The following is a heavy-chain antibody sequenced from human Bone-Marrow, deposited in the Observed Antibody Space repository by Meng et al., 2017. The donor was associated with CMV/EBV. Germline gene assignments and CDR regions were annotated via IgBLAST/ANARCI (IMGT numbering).Heavy chain of an antibody. CDR1: GFTFDDYA. CDR2: ISWNSGSI. V-gene: IGHV3-9*01. Sequence: SLKISCAASGFTFDDYAMHWVRQAPGKGLEWVSGISWNSGSIGYADSVKGRFTISRDNAKNSLYLQMNSLRAEDTAVYYCAKDLAYSYVIHYYYYGMDVWGQGPTVTVSS. J-gene: IGHJ6*02. D-gene: IGHD5-18*01. CDR3: AKDLAYSYVIHYYYYGMDV.